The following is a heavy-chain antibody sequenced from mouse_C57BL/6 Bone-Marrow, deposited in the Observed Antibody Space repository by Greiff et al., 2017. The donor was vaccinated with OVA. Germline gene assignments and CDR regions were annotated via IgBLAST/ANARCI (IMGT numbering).Heavy chain of an antibody. V-gene: IGHV1-50*01. CDR2: IDPSDSYT. D-gene: IGHD1-1*01. CDR3: AKGFYYYGSSFVDY. Sequence: VQLQQPGAELVKPGASVKLSCKASGYTFTSYWMQWVKQRPGQGLEWIGEIDPSDSYTNYNQKFKGKATLTVDTSSSTAYMQLSSLTSEDSAVYYCAKGFYYYGSSFVDYWGQGTTLTVSS. CDR1: GYTFTSYW. J-gene: IGHJ2*01.